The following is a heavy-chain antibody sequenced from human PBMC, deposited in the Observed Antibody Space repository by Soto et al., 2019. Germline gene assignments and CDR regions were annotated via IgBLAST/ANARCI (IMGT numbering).Heavy chain of an antibody. CDR1: GFTFSSYA. Sequence: EGSLRLSCADSGFTFSSYAMNWVRQTQEKGLEWVSSISSTSSYTHYSDSVKGRFTISRDNANNSLFLQMNSLRAEDTATYYCARDLALAGNYWGQGVLVTVSS. CDR2: ISSTSSYT. CDR3: ARDLALAGNY. D-gene: IGHD6-19*01. J-gene: IGHJ4*02. V-gene: IGHV3-21*01.